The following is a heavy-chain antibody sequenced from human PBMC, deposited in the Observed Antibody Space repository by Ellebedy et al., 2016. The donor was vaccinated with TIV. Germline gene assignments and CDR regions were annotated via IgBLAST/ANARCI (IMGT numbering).Heavy chain of an antibody. D-gene: IGHD7-27*01. CDR1: GFSFSSYW. CDR2: INQDGSVK. V-gene: IGHV3-7*01. CDR3: ARDMGWGNERINDAFDI. Sequence: GGSLRLSCAASGFSFSSYWMSWVRQAPGKGLEWVANINQDGSVKYYVDSVRGRFTISRDSAKASLYLEMNSLRVEDTALYYCARDMGWGNERINDAFDIWGQGTTVTVSS. J-gene: IGHJ3*02.